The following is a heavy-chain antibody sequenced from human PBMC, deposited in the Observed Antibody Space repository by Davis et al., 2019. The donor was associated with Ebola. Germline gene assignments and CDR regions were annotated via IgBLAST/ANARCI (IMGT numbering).Heavy chain of an antibody. CDR1: GFIFSSYV. Sequence: GESLKISCAASGFIFSSYVMSWVRRAPGKGLEWVSTVGLSADTYYADSVKGRFTISRDNSKNTLHLQMNSLRVEETAIYYCAKDTSNVWFDVWGQGTMVTVSS. CDR2: VGLSADT. J-gene: IGHJ3*01. V-gene: IGHV3-23*01. D-gene: IGHD6-19*01. CDR3: AKDTSNVWFDV.